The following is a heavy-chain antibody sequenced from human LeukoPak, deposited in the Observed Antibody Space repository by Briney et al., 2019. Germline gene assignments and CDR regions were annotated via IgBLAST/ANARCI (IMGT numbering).Heavy chain of an antibody. D-gene: IGHD6-13*01. CDR1: GGSISSSSHY. CDR2: IYDSGST. CDR3: ARHAWGSSWYYWFDP. Sequence: SETLSLTCTVSGGSISSSSHYWGWIRQPPGKGLEWIGSIYDSGSTYYNPSLKSRVTISVDTSKNQFSLKLPSMTAADTAVYYCARHAWGSSWYYWFDPWGQGTLVTVSS. J-gene: IGHJ5*02. V-gene: IGHV4-39*01.